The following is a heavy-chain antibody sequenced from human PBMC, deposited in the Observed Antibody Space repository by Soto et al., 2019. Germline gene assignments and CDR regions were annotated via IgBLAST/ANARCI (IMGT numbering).Heavy chain of an antibody. Sequence: SETLSLTCAVSGGSFSGYYWNWIRQPPGKGLEWLGEISRSGSATYNPSLKGRVTMSVDTSKNQISLNVTSVTAADTAVYYCARGPPMTYYYNSGSRDRGYFDFWGQGTLVTVSS. CDR3: ARGPPMTYYYNSGSRDRGYFDF. CDR1: GGSFSGYY. D-gene: IGHD3-10*01. CDR2: ISRSGSA. V-gene: IGHV4-34*01. J-gene: IGHJ4*02.